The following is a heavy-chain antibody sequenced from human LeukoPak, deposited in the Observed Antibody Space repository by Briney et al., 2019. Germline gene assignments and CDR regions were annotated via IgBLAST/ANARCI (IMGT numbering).Heavy chain of an antibody. V-gene: IGHV4-39*01. CDR3: ARRDSDSGSYYRSSDY. CDR1: GGSISSSSYY. CDR2: IYYSGST. D-gene: IGHD3-10*01. J-gene: IGHJ4*02. Sequence: SETLSLTCTVSGGSISSSSYYWGWIRQPPGKGLEWIASIYYSGSTYYNPSLKSRITISVDTSKNQFSLKLSSVTAADTAVYYCARRDSDSGSYYRSSDYWGQGTLVTVSS.